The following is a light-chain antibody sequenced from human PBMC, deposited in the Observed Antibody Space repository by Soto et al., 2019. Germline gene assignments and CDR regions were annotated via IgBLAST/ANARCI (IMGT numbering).Light chain of an antibody. V-gene: IGKV1-5*01. CDR2: DAS. Sequence: DAQMNQSPSTVSAYVGDRVTITCRASQSISSWLAWYQQKPGKAPKLLIYDASSLESGVPSRFSGSGSGTEFTLTISSLQPDDFATYYCQQYNSYPLTFGGGTKVDIK. CDR3: QQYNSYPLT. CDR1: QSISSW. J-gene: IGKJ4*01.